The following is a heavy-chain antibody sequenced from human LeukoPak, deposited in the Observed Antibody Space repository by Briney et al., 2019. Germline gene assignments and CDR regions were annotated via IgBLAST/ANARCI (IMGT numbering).Heavy chain of an antibody. J-gene: IGHJ4*02. CDR2: VSPDSGDT. D-gene: IGHD2-15*01. CDR1: GYTFTNND. V-gene: IGHV1-8*01. Sequence: ASVKVSCKASGYTFTNNDINWVRQATGQGIEWMGWVSPDSGDTGYAPNFRGRVNMTTDTSINTAYMELTSLTSEDTAIYYCTRGRAVGDWGQGTLVTVSS. CDR3: TRGRAVGD.